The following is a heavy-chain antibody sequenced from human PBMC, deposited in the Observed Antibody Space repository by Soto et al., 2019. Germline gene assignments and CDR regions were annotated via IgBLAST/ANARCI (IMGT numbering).Heavy chain of an antibody. CDR3: ARMIAAAGTEYFDY. CDR2: IYYSGST. J-gene: IGHJ4*01. CDR1: GGSFSGYY. V-gene: IGHV4-59*01. D-gene: IGHD6-13*01. Sequence: PSETLSLTCAVYGGSFSGYYWSWIRQPPGKGLEWIGYIYYSGSTNYNPSLKSRVTISVDASKNQFSLKLSSVTAADTAVYYCARMIAAAGTEYFDYWGHGTLVTVSS.